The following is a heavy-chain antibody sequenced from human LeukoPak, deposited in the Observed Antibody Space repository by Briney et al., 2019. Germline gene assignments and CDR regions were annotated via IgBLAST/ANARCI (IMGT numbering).Heavy chain of an antibody. D-gene: IGHD3-9*01. CDR2: ISSSSGYI. Sequence: PGGSLRLSCAASGFTFSSYSMNWVRQAPGKGLEWVSSISSSSGYIYYADSVKGRFTISRDNAKNSLYLQMNSLRAEDTAVYYCAKGGGYDILTGYYIPLGYFDYWGQGTLVTVSS. J-gene: IGHJ4*02. CDR3: AKGGGYDILTGYYIPLGYFDY. V-gene: IGHV3-21*01. CDR1: GFTFSSYS.